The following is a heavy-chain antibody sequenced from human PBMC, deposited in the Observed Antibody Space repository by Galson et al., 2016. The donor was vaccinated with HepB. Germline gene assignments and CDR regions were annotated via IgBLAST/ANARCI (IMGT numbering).Heavy chain of an antibody. V-gene: IGHV1-2*02. D-gene: IGHD3/OR15-3a*01. CDR1: GYSFTGYY. CDR3: ARWALRDLDP. Sequence: SVKVSCKASGYSFTGYYMHWVRQAPGQGLEWMGWINPNSGDTKYAQSFQGRVTMTRGTSISTVYMELTRLRYDDTAVYYCARWALRDLDPWGQGTLVTVSS. J-gene: IGHJ5*02. CDR2: INPNSGDT.